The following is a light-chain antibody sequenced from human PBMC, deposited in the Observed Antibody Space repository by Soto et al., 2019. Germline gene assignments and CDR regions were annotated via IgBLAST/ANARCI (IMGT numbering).Light chain of an antibody. CDR2: DAS. CDR3: QQYGTSPWT. J-gene: IGKJ1*01. V-gene: IGKV3-11*01. CDR1: QSVSSY. Sequence: EIVLTQSPATLSLSPCERATLSSRASQSVSSYLAWYQQKPGQAPRLLIYDASNRATGIPARFSGSGSGTDFTLTISSLEPEDFAVYYCQQYGTSPWTFGQGTKVDIK.